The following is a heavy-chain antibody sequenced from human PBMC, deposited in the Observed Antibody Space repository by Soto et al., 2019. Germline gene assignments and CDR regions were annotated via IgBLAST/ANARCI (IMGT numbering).Heavy chain of an antibody. D-gene: IGHD6-19*01. CDR2: INPNSGGT. V-gene: IGHV1-2*04. J-gene: IGHJ6*02. CDR3: ASWLKEAGIGGNYYYGMDV. CDR1: GYTFTGYY. Sequence: ASVKVSCKASGYTFTGYYMHWVRQAPGQGLEWMGGINPNSGGTNYAQKFQGWVTMTRDTSISTAYMELSRLRSDDTAVYYCASWLKEAGIGGNYYYGMDVWGEATTVTVSS.